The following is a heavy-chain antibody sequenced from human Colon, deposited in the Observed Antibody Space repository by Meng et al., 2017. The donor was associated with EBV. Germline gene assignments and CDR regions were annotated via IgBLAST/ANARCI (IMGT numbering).Heavy chain of an antibody. CDR1: GGSMSSGNFY. CDR3: ASFDHIPRRNYFDY. CDR2: IHHSGSA. V-gene: IGHV4-30-4*01. J-gene: IGHJ4*02. D-gene: IGHD2-21*01. Sequence: QGHLQESGPGLVEPSQTLSLPCTVSGGSMSSGNFYWSWIRQPPGKGLEWIGYIHHSGSAYYNPSLKSRVSISVDTSKNQFSLNLNSMTAADTAVYYCASFDHIPRRNYFDYWGQGTLVTVSS.